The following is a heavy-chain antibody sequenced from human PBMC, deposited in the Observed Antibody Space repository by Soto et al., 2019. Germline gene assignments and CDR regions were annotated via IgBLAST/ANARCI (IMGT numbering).Heavy chain of an antibody. V-gene: IGHV4-31*03. Sequence: QVQLQESGPGLVKPSQTLSLTCTVSGGPISSGGYYWSWIRQHPGKGLEWIGYIYYSGSTYYNPSLKSRVTISVETSKNQFSLKLSSVTAADTAVYYCARDRAASWYQLLRGAFDIWGQGTMVTVSS. CDR3: ARDRAASWYQLLRGAFDI. J-gene: IGHJ3*02. CDR2: IYYSGST. D-gene: IGHD2-2*01. CDR1: GGPISSGGYY.